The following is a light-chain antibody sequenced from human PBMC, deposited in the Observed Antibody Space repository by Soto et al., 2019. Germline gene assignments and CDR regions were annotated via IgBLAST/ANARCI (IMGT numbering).Light chain of an antibody. Sequence: QSALTQPASVSGSPGPSITISCTGTSSDVGSYGLVSWYQQHPGKAPQLIIYEATKRPSGVSPRFSGSRSGNTASLTLSGLQAEDEAVYHCSSYAGTDRTLVFFGGGTKLTVL. CDR2: EAT. CDR1: SSDVGSYGL. J-gene: IGLJ2*01. CDR3: SSYAGTDRTLVF. V-gene: IGLV2-23*01.